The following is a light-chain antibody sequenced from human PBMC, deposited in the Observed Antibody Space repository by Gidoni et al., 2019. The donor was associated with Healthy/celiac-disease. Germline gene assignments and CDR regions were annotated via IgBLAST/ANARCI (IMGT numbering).Light chain of an antibody. J-gene: IGKJ4*01. CDR1: QDIINY. Sequence: DIQMTQSPSSLSASVGDRVTITCQASQDIINYLNWYQQKPGKAPKLLIYDASKLETGVPSRFSGSGSGTEFTFTISSLQPEDIATYYCQQYDNLPPLTFGGGTKVEIK. CDR3: QQYDNLPPLT. CDR2: DAS. V-gene: IGKV1-33*01.